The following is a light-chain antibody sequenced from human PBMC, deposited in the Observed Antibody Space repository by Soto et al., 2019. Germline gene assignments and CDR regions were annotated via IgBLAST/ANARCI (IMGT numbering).Light chain of an antibody. J-gene: IGLJ1*01. V-gene: IGLV2-14*03. CDR1: SSDVGGYNY. CDR2: DVT. CDR3: SSYTGSGTYV. Sequence: ALTQPASVSGSPGQSIAISCTGTSSDVGGYNYVSWYQQHPGKAPKLMIHDVTNRPSGVSDRFSGSKSGNTASLTISGLQTEDEADYYCSSYTGSGTYVFGTGTKVTVL.